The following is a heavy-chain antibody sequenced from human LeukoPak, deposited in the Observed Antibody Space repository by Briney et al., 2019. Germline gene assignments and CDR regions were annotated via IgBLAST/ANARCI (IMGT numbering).Heavy chain of an antibody. V-gene: IGHV1-24*01. Sequence: GASVKVSCKVSGNTLTELSIHWVRQAPGKGLEWMGGFDPVYGKTVFAQKFQGRVTMTEDTSTDTAYMDLSGLRSDDTGVYYCAIHKKWLVRTSRDYFDYWGQGTLVTVSS. D-gene: IGHD6-19*01. CDR1: GNTLTELS. CDR3: AIHKKWLVRTSRDYFDY. J-gene: IGHJ4*02. CDR2: FDPVYGKT.